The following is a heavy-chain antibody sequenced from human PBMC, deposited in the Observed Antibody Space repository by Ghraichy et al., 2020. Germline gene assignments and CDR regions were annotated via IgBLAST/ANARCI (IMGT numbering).Heavy chain of an antibody. Sequence: GGSLRLSCAASGFTFRDFSMNWVRQAPGKGLEWVSSISSSSTIIQYADSVKGRFAISRDNAKNLLYLQMNSLRGEDTAIYYCARDPDSYSDQDWFDPWGQGPLVPVSS. D-gene: IGHD4-11*01. CDR3: ARDPDSYSDQDWFDP. J-gene: IGHJ5*02. CDR2: ISSSSTII. CDR1: GFTFRDFS. V-gene: IGHV3-21*01.